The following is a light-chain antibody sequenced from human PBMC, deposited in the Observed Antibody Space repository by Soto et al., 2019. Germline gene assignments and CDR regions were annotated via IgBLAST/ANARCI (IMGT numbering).Light chain of an antibody. Sequence: EIVLTQSPATLSVSPGERATLSCRASPTVGNTLAWYQQQPGQTPRLLIYGASTTATGIPARFSGSGSGTEFTLTIDRLQSEDFAVYYCLHYKDWPRWTFGQGTKVEVK. CDR2: GAS. CDR1: PTVGNT. CDR3: LHYKDWPRWT. J-gene: IGKJ1*01. V-gene: IGKV3-15*01.